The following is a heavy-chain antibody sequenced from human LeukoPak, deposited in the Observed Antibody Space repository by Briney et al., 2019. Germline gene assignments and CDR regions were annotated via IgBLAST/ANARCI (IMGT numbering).Heavy chain of an antibody. CDR1: GFTFSSYA. V-gene: IGHV3-23*01. CDR3: AKTPPWELTYYYYMDV. D-gene: IGHD1-26*01. CDR2: ISGSGGST. Sequence: PGGSLRLSCAASGFTFSSYAMSWVRQAPGKGLEWVSAISGSGGSTYYADSVKGRFTISRDNSKNTLYLQMNSLRAEDTAVYYCAKTPPWELTYYYYMDVWGKGTTVTVSS. J-gene: IGHJ6*03.